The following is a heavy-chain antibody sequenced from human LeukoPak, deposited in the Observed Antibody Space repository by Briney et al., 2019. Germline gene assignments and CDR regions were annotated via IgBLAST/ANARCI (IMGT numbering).Heavy chain of an antibody. CDR2: IYYSGST. CDR3: ARDHVPDY. J-gene: IGHJ4*02. D-gene: IGHD6-6*01. V-gene: IGHV4-39*07. CDR1: GGSISSSSYY. Sequence: SETLSLTCTVSGGSISSSSYYWGWIRQPPGKGLEWIGSIYYSGSTYYNPSLKSRVTISVDTSKNQFSLKLSSVTAADTAVYYCARDHVPDYWGQGTLVTVSS.